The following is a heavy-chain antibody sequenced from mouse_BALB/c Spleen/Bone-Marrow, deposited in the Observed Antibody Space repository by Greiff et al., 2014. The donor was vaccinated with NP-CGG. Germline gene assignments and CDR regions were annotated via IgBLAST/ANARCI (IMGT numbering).Heavy chain of an antibody. CDR1: GYSFTGYN. V-gene: IGHV1-39*01. Sequence: EVQLQQSGPELEKPGASVKISCKASGYSFTGYNMNWVKQYNGQSLEWIGNADPYYGATTYNQKLKGKATLTVDKSSSTAYMQLERLTSEDSAVYYCARSYNSFDFWGQGTTLTVSS. J-gene: IGHJ2*01. CDR2: ADPYYGAT. CDR3: ARSYNSFDF.